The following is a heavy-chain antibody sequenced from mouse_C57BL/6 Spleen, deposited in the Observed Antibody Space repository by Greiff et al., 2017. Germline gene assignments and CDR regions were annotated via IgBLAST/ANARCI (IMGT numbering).Heavy chain of an antibody. D-gene: IGHD3-2*02. CDR2: INPNNGGT. Sequence: EVQLQQSGPELVKPGASVKMSCKASGYTFTDYNMHWVKQSHGKSLEWIGYINPNNGGTSYNQKFKGKATLTVNKSSSTAYMELRSLTSEDSAVYYCANARQLRLRDYWGQGTTLTVSS. CDR3: ANARQLRLRDY. V-gene: IGHV1-22*01. CDR1: GYTFTDYN. J-gene: IGHJ2*01.